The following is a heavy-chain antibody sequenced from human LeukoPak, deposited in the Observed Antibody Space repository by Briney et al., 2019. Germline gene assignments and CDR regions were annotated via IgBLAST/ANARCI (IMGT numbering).Heavy chain of an antibody. J-gene: IGHJ5*02. CDR3: ARGPRNDP. D-gene: IGHD1-14*01. CDR2: MNPNSGNT. CDR1: GYTFTSYD. V-gene: IGHV1-8*01. Sequence: ASVKVSCKASGYTFTSYDINWVRQATGQGLEWMGWMNPNSGNTAYSQRFQGRVTMTRDTSTSTAYMELSSLTSNDTAVYFCARGPRNDPWGQGTLVTVSS.